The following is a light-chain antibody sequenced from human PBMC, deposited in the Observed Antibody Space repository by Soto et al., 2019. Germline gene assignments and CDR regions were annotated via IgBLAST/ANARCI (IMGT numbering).Light chain of an antibody. CDR3: QQRSNWPPT. CDR1: QTVSTY. Sequence: IVLTQSPATLSLSPGERATLSCRARQTVSTYLSWYQHKPGQAPRLLIYGASNRATGIPARFSGSGSGTDFTLTISGLEPEDFAVYYCQQRSNWPPTFGQGTKVDIK. CDR2: GAS. V-gene: IGKV3-11*01. J-gene: IGKJ1*01.